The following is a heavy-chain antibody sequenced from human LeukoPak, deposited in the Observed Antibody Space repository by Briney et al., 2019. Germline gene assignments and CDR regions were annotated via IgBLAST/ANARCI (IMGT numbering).Heavy chain of an antibody. J-gene: IGHJ4*02. CDR1: GYTFTNYG. Sequence: ASVKVSCKASGYTFTNYGVSWVRQAPGQGLEWMGWISPYNGNTNYAQKFQGRVTMTPDTSTSTAYMELRSLRSDDTAVYYCARDELPAANYYDSSGYYYYWGQGTLVTVSS. D-gene: IGHD3-22*01. V-gene: IGHV1-18*01. CDR2: ISPYNGNT. CDR3: ARDELPAANYYDSSGYYYY.